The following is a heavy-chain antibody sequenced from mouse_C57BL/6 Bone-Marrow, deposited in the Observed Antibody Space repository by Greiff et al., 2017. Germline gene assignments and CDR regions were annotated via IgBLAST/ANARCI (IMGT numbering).Heavy chain of an antibody. Sequence: EVKLVESGGDLVKPGGSLKLSCAASGFTFSSYGMSWVRQTPDKWLEWVATISSCGRYTYYPDSVKGRFTISQDNAKNTLSLQMSSLNSEDTAMNYCDTHGSNGYWGQGTTLTVSS. CDR3: DTHGSNGY. CDR1: GFTFSSYG. V-gene: IGHV5-6*01. D-gene: IGHD1-1*02. J-gene: IGHJ2*01. CDR2: ISSCGRYT.